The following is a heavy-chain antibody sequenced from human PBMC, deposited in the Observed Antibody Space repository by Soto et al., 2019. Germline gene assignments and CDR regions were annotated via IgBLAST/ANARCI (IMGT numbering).Heavy chain of an antibody. CDR2: ISGNGIAT. J-gene: IGHJ6*02. V-gene: IGHV3-23*01. CDR3: ARDHIVVVPAAIPEDNYYYYGMDV. CDR1: GFIFSDHA. D-gene: IGHD2-2*02. Sequence: GGSLRLSCEASGFIFSDHAMSWVRQARGKGLEWVSAISGNGIATYYADSVKGRFTISRDNSKNTLYLQMNSLRAEDTAVYYCARDHIVVVPAAIPEDNYYYYGMDVWGQGTTVTVSS.